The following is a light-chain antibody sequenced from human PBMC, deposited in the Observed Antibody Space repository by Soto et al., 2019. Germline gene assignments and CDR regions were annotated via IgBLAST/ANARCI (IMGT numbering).Light chain of an antibody. CDR1: QSVVHNY. J-gene: IGKJ1*01. CDR3: QQYGGSPGT. CDR2: GAS. Sequence: VLTQYPGTLALSPGQRATLSCRASQSVVHNYLAWYQQKPGQAPRLLILGASSRAAGISDRFSGRGSGTDFTLTITRLEPEDFAVYCCQQYGGSPGTFGQGTRVDIK. V-gene: IGKV3-20*01.